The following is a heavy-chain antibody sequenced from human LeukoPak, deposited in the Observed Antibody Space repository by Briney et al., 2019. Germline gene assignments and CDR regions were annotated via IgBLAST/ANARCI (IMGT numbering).Heavy chain of an antibody. CDR2: INPNSGGT. CDR3: ARAPHYDILTGQIIGIWFDP. CDR1: GYTFTGYY. Sequence: ASVKASCKASGYTFTGYYMPWVRQAPGQGLEWMGWINPNSGGTNYAQKFQGRVTMTRDTSISTAYMELSWLRSDDTAVYYCARAPHYDILTGQIIGIWFDPWGQGTLVTVSS. D-gene: IGHD3-9*01. V-gene: IGHV1-2*02. J-gene: IGHJ5*02.